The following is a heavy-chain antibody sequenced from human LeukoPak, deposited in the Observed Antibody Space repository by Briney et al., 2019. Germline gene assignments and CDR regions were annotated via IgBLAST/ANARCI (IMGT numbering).Heavy chain of an antibody. CDR1: GFTFSRSG. J-gene: IGHJ2*01. CDR2: ISYDGSNK. D-gene: IGHD5-18*01. CDR3: ARSYTAMVESTDHWYFDL. Sequence: PGRSLRLSCAASGFTFSRSGMHWVRQASGKGLEWVAVISYDGSNKYYADSVRGRFTVSRDDSKNTLYLQMNSLRDEDTAVYYCARSYTAMVESTDHWYFDLWGRGTLVTVSS. V-gene: IGHV3-30*03.